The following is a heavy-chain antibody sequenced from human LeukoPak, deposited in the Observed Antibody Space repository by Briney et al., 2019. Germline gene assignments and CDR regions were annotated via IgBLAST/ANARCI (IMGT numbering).Heavy chain of an antibody. Sequence: SETLSLTCTVSGGSISSYYWNWIRQPPGKALEWLGYAYYSGSTNYNPSLKTRLTISVDTSKAQFSLTLSSVTAADTGIYYCASRSGRNYYGMDVWGQGTTVIVSS. V-gene: IGHV4-59*01. CDR2: AYYSGST. CDR1: GGSISSYY. J-gene: IGHJ6*02. CDR3: ASRSGRNYYGMDV. D-gene: IGHD3-10*01.